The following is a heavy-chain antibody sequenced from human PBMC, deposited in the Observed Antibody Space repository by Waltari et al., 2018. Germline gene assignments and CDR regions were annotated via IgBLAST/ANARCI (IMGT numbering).Heavy chain of an antibody. D-gene: IGHD3-9*01. V-gene: IGHV4-39*07. CDR2: IYYSGST. CDR1: GGSISSSSYY. Sequence: QLQLQESGPGLVKPSETLSLTCTVPGGSISSSSYYWGWIRQPPGKGLEWIGSIYYSGSTYYNPSLKSRVTISVDTSKNQFSLKLSSVTAADTAVYYCARVWTGRGYNWFDPWGQGTLVTVSS. J-gene: IGHJ5*02. CDR3: ARVWTGRGYNWFDP.